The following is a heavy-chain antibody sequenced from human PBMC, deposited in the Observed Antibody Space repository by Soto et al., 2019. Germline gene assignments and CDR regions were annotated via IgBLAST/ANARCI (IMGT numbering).Heavy chain of an antibody. D-gene: IGHD3-10*01. CDR3: PKAGLINMVRGVGFEY. CDR2: ISGSGGST. V-gene: IGHV3-23*01. CDR1: GFTFSSYA. J-gene: IGHJ4*02. Sequence: GGSLRLSCAASGFTFSSYAMSWVRQAPGKGLEWVSAISGSGGSTYYADSVKGRFTISRDNSKNTLYLQMNSLRAEDTAVYYCPKAGLINMVRGVGFEYWGQGTLVTVSS.